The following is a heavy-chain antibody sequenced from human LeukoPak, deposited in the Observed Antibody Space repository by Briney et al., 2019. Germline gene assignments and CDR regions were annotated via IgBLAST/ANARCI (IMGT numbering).Heavy chain of an antibody. D-gene: IGHD3-10*02. J-gene: IGHJ6*04. CDR3: AELGITMIGGV. CDR2: ISSSSSYI. Sequence: GGSLRLFCAASGFTFSTYSMNWVRQAPGKGLEWVSSISSSSSYIYYADSVKGRFTISRDNAKNSLFLQMNSLRAEDTAVYYCAELGITMIGGVWGKGTTVTISS. CDR1: GFTFSTYS. V-gene: IGHV3-21*01.